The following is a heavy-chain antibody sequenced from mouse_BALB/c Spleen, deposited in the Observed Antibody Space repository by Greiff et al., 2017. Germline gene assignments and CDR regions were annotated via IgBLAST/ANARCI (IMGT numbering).Heavy chain of an antibody. J-gene: IGHJ3*01. D-gene: IGHD4-1*01. CDR2: ILPGSGST. CDR3: GRQTGTGFAY. CDR1: GYTFSSYW. Sequence: QVQLQQSGAELMKPGASVKISCKATGYTFSSYWIEWVKQRPGHGLEWIGEILPGSGSTYYNEKFKGKATFTADTSSNSYYMLLSSITSEDATDYYCGRQTGTGFAYWGQGTLVTVSA. V-gene: IGHV1-9*01.